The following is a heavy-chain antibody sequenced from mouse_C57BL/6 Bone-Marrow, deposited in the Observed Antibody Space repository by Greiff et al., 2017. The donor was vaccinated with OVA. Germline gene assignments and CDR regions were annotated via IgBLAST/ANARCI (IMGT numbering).Heavy chain of an antibody. D-gene: IGHD3-2*02. J-gene: IGHJ2*01. CDR1: GYTFTSYW. Sequence: DVHLVESGTVLARPGASVKMSCKPSGYTFTSYWMHWVKQRPGQGLEWIGAIYPGNSDTSYNQKFKGKAKLTAVTSASTAYMELSSLTNEDSAVYYCTWGTAQATRNFDYWGQGTTLTVSS. CDR3: TWGTAQATRNFDY. V-gene: IGHV1-5*01. CDR2: IYPGNSDT.